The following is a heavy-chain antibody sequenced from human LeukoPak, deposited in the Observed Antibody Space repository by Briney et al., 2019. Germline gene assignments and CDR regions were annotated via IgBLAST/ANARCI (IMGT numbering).Heavy chain of an antibody. Sequence: GGSLRLSCASSGFSFSNYVMHWVRQAPGKGLQWVAFIRLDDSTGYSADSVKGRFTISRDNSKDTLYLQMNRLRPEDTAVYYCAKSMLRGYYYMDVWGKGTTVIISS. J-gene: IGHJ6*03. V-gene: IGHV3-30*02. CDR3: AKSMLRGYYYMDV. CDR2: IRLDDSTG. CDR1: GFSFSNYV. D-gene: IGHD3-10*01.